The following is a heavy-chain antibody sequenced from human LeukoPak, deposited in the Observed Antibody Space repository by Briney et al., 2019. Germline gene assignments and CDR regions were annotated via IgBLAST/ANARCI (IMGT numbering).Heavy chain of an antibody. CDR1: GGSISSYY. D-gene: IGHD5-18*01. V-gene: IGHV4-59*08. Sequence: PSETLSLTCTVSGGSISSYYWSWIRQPPGKGLEWIGYIYYSGSTNYNPSLKSRVTISVDTSKNQFSLKLSSVTAADTAVYYCASRGYSYGPFDYWGQGTLVTASS. J-gene: IGHJ4*02. CDR3: ASRGYSYGPFDY. CDR2: IYYSGST.